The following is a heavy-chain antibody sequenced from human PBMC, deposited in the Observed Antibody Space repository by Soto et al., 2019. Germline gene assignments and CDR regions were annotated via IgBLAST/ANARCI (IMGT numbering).Heavy chain of an antibody. V-gene: IGHV4-30-4*01. Sequence: SETLSLTCTVSGGSISSGDYYWSWIRQPPGKGLEWIGYIYYSGSTYYNPSLKSRVTISVDTSKNQFSLKLSSVTAADTAVYYCARSPTTSYDSSGYYYLTGAFDIWGQGTMVTVSS. CDR3: ARSPTTSYDSSGYYYLTGAFDI. CDR2: IYYSGST. J-gene: IGHJ3*02. CDR1: GGSISSGDYY. D-gene: IGHD3-22*01.